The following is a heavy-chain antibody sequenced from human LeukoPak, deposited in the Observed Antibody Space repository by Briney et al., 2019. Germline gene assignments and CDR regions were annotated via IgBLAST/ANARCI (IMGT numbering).Heavy chain of an antibody. D-gene: IGHD3-10*01. CDR3: ARPRAMVRGVIAGHWFDP. CDR1: GYTFTGYY. Sequence: ASVKVSCKASGYTFTGYYMHWVRQAPGQGLEWMGWINPNSGGTNYAQKFQGRVTMTRDTSISTAYMELSRLRSDDTAVHYCARPRAMVRGVIAGHWFDPWGQGTLVTVSS. CDR2: INPNSGGT. V-gene: IGHV1-2*02. J-gene: IGHJ5*02.